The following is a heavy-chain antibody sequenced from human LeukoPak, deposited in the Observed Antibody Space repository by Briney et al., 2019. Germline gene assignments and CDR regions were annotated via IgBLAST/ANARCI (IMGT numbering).Heavy chain of an antibody. CDR1: GFTFGDYA. V-gene: IGHV3-49*04. J-gene: IGHJ4*02. D-gene: IGHD2-2*01. CDR2: IRSKAYGGTT. Sequence: GGSLRLSCTASGFTFGDYAMSWVRQAPGKGLEWVGFIRSKAYGGTTEYAASVEGRFTISRDDSKSIAYLQMNSLKTEDTAVYYCTRGPQDIVVVPAADDYWGQGTLVTVSS. CDR3: TRGPQDIVVVPAADDY.